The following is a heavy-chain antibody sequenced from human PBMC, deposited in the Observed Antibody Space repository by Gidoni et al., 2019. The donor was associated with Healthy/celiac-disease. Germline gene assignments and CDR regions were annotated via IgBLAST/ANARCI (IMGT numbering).Heavy chain of an antibody. CDR1: GFTFSSYA. D-gene: IGHD6-13*01. Sequence: EVQLLESGGGLVQPGGSLRLSCAASGFTFSSYARSWVRQAPGKGLEWVSAISGSGGSTYYADSVKGRFTISRDNSKNTLYLQMNSLRAEDTAVYYCAKDLKIAAAGTLGYYFDYWGQGTLVTVSS. CDR2: ISGSGGST. CDR3: AKDLKIAAAGTLGYYFDY. J-gene: IGHJ4*02. V-gene: IGHV3-23*01.